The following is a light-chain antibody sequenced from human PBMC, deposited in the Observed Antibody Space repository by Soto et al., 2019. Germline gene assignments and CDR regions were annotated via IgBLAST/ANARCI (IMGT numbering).Light chain of an antibody. CDR2: DAS. V-gene: IGKV3-11*01. Sequence: EIVLTQFPATLSLSPGERATLSCRASQSVSTFLAWYQQKPGQAPRLVVYDASKRATGIPARFSGSGSGTDFTLTISSLEPEDFAGYYCQQRSSWRVTFGGGTKVEIK. CDR3: QQRSSWRVT. CDR1: QSVSTF. J-gene: IGKJ4*01.